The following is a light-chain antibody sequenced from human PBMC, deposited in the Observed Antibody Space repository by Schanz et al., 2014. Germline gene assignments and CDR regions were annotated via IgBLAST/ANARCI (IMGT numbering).Light chain of an antibody. CDR3: QQYGSSPCT. Sequence: EIVMTQSPDTLSVSPGERATLSCRASQSVSSNLAWYQQKPGQAPRLLIDGASTRATGIPARFSGSGSGTDFTLTISRLEPEDFAVYYCQQYGSSPCTFGQGTKLEIK. CDR2: GAS. V-gene: IGKV3-20*01. CDR1: QSVSSN. J-gene: IGKJ2*02.